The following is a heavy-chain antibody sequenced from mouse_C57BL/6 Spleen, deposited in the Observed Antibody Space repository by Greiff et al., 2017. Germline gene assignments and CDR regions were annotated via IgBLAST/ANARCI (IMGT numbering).Heavy chain of an antibody. Sequence: VQLQQPGAELVRPGTSVKLSCKASGYTFTSYWMHWVKQRPGQGLEWIGVIDPSDSYTNYNQKFKGKATLTVDTSSSTAYMQLSSLTSEDSAVYYCARSIDSSGYVAYWGQGTLVTVSA. CDR3: ARSIDSSGYVAY. D-gene: IGHD3-2*02. J-gene: IGHJ3*01. CDR2: IDPSDSYT. V-gene: IGHV1-59*01. CDR1: GYTFTSYW.